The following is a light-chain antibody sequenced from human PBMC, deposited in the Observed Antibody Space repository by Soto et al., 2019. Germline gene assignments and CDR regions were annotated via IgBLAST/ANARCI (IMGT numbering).Light chain of an antibody. CDR1: VSEVAGYTY. Sequence: QSVLTQPASVSGSPGQSITISCTGAVSEVAGYTYVSWYQQHPGKGPKVIIYDVSNRPSGVSNRFSGSKSGTTASLTISGLQPEDEADYYCSSFTSILGLFGGGTKVTVL. CDR3: SSFTSILGL. CDR2: DVS. J-gene: IGLJ2*01. V-gene: IGLV2-14*03.